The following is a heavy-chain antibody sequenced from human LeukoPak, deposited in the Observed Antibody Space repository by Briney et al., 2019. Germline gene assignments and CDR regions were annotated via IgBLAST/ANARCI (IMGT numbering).Heavy chain of an antibody. CDR1: GYTFTSYD. J-gene: IGHJ6*03. Sequence: ASVKVSCKASGYTFTSYDINWVRQATGQGLEWMGWMNPKSGNTGYAQKFQGRVTMTRNTSISTAYMELSSLRSEDTAVYYCARGPGRITMVRGVPNYYYYYMDVWGKGTTVTVSS. V-gene: IGHV1-8*01. CDR2: MNPKSGNT. CDR3: ARGPGRITMVRGVPNYYYYYMDV. D-gene: IGHD3-10*01.